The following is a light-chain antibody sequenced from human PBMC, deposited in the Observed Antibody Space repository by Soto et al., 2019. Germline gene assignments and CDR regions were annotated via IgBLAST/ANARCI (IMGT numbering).Light chain of an antibody. V-gene: IGKV3-20*01. Sequence: EIVLTQSPGTLSLSPGERATLSCRASQSVSSSYLAWYQQKPGQAPRLLIYGASGRATGIPDRFSGSGSGTDFTLTISRLEPEDFAVYYCQQYGSSPPGGTFGQGTKVEIK. CDR1: QSVSSSY. CDR3: QQYGSSPPGGT. J-gene: IGKJ1*01. CDR2: GAS.